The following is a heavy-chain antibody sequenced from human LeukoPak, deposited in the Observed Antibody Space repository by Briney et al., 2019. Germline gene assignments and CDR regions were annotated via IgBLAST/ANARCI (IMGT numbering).Heavy chain of an antibody. J-gene: IGHJ6*03. CDR1: GFTVSSNY. CDR2: LNSKNDGGPT. Sequence: PGGSLRLSCAASGFTVSSNYMSGVREAPGKGLEWVGRLNSKNDGGPTAYAAPLKGRFTISRDDSKNPLYRQMNSLNTEDTALYYCTRASPRGYSYGMGGYYYYYIDIWGKRTTVTVSS. CDR3: TRASPRGYSYGMGGYYYYYIDI. D-gene: IGHD5-18*01. V-gene: IGHV3-15*01.